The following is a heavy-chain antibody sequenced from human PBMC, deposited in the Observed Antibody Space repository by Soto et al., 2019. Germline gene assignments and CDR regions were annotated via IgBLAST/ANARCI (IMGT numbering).Heavy chain of an antibody. CDR2: IYYSGST. D-gene: IGHD3-3*01. Sequence: SKTLSLTCTVSVGSSSSGDYYWRWIRQPPGKGLEWIGYIYYSGSTYYNPSLKSRVTISVDTSKNQFSLKLSSVTAADTAVYYCARKTYYDFWSGYLFDYWGQGTLVTVSS. V-gene: IGHV4-30-4*01. CDR1: VGSSSSGDYY. CDR3: ARKTYYDFWSGYLFDY. J-gene: IGHJ4*02.